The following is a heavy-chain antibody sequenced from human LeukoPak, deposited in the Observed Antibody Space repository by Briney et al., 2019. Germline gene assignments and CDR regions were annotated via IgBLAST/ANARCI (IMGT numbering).Heavy chain of an antibody. V-gene: IGHV3-23*01. CDR2: ISGSGGST. J-gene: IGHJ4*02. D-gene: IGHD2-2*02. CDR1: GFTFSSYA. Sequence: AGGSLRLSCAASGFTFSSYAMSWVRQAPGKGLEWVSAISGSGGSTYYADSVKGRFTISRDNSKNTLYLQMNSLRAEDTAVYYCAKDGYCSSTSCYIPDYWGQGTLVTVSS. CDR3: AKDGYCSSTSCYIPDY.